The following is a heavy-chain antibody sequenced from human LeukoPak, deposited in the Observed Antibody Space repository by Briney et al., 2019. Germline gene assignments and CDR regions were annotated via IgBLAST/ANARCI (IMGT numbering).Heavy chain of an antibody. CDR1: GFTFSSYA. CDR2: ISGSGGST. J-gene: IGHJ5*02. D-gene: IGHD2-8*01. CDR3: AKDLRQWLLWFDP. V-gene: IGHV3-23*01. Sequence: GGSLTLSCAVSGFTFSSYAMSWVRQPPGKGLEWVSAISGSGGSTYYADSVKGRFTISRDNSKNTLYLQMNSLRAEDTAVYYCAKDLRQWLLWFDPWGQGTLVTVSS.